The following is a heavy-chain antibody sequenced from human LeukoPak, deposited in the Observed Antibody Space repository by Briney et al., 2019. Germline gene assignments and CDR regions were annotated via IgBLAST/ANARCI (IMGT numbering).Heavy chain of an antibody. CDR3: ASDYYYGSGRLGYMDV. CDR2: IKQDGSEK. CDR1: VFTLTIYW. V-gene: IGHV3-7*01. Sequence: GGSLRLSCSASVFTLTIYWMSCDRQAPGKGLEWVANIKQDGSEKYYVDSVKGRFTISRDNAKNSLYLQMNSLRAEDTAVYYCASDYYYGSGRLGYMDVWGKGTTVTVSS. J-gene: IGHJ6*03. D-gene: IGHD3-10*01.